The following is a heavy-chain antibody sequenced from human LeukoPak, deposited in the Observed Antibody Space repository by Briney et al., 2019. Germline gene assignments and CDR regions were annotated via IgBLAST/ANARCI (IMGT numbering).Heavy chain of an antibody. CDR1: GFTFSSYG. V-gene: IGHV3-30*02. CDR2: IRYDGSNK. D-gene: IGHD3-9*01. J-gene: IGHJ4*02. CDR3: AKGSDWLSTAHYYFYY. Sequence: PGGSLRLSCAASGFTFSSYGMHWVRQAPGKGLEWVAFIRYDGSNKYYADSVKGRFTISRDNSKNTLYLQMNSLRAEDPAVYYCAKGSDWLSTAHYYFYYGGPGTLVTVSS.